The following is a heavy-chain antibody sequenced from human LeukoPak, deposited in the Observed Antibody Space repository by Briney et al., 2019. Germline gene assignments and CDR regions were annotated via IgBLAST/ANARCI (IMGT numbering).Heavy chain of an antibody. D-gene: IGHD5-24*01. J-gene: IGHJ4*02. V-gene: IGHV1-2*02. Sequence: GASVKVSCKASGYTFTGYYMHWVRQAPGQGLEWMGWINPNSGGTNYAQKFQGRVTMTRDTSISTAYMELSRLRSDDTAVYYCARDQFRDGYNLFDYWGQGTLVTVSS. CDR1: GYTFTGYY. CDR3: ARDQFRDGYNLFDY. CDR2: INPNSGGT.